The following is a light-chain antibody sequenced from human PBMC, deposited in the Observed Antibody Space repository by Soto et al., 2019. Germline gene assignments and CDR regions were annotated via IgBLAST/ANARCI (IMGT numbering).Light chain of an antibody. V-gene: IGKV3-11*01. Sequence: EIVFTQSPATLSLSPGERATLSCWASQSVNRYLVLYQQKPGQAPRLLMYDASKRATGIPARFSGSGSGTDFTLTISSLEPEDFAVYYCQQRDIWPWTFGQGTKVDIK. CDR2: DAS. CDR1: QSVNRY. CDR3: QQRDIWPWT. J-gene: IGKJ1*01.